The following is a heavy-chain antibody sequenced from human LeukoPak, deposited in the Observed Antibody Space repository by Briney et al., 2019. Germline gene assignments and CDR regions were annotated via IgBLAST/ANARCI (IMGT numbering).Heavy chain of an antibody. V-gene: IGHV1-3*01. J-gene: IGHJ4*02. CDR2: INAGNGNT. CDR3: ARDHDILTGYLFDY. D-gene: IGHD3-9*01. CDR1: GYNFTSYA. Sequence: ASVNVSCKASGYNFTSYAMHWVRQAPGQRLEWMGWINAGNGNTKYSQKFQGRVTIARDTSASTAYMELSSLRSEDTAVYYCARDHDILTGYLFDYWGQGTLVTVSS.